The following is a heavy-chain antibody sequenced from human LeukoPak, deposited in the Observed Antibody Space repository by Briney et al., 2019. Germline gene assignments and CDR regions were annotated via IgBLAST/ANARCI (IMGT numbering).Heavy chain of an antibody. V-gene: IGHV4-61*02. J-gene: IGHJ3*02. D-gene: IGHD3-10*01. CDR1: GGSISSGSYY. CDR2: ICTSGST. Sequence: SETLSLTCTVSGGSISSGSYYWSWIRQPAGKGLEWIGRICTSGSTNYNPSLKSRVTISVDTSKNQFSLKLSSVTAADTAVYYCARDIVTMVRGAPSAFDIWGQGTMVTVSS. CDR3: ARDIVTMVRGAPSAFDI.